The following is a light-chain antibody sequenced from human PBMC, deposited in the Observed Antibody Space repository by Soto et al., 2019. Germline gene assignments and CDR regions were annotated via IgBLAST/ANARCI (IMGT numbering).Light chain of an antibody. CDR1: QGLVHSDRNTY. J-gene: IGKJ1*01. Sequence: DVVMTQSPLSLPVTLGQAASISCRSSQGLVHSDRNTYLSWFQLRPGQSPRRLIYKVSNRDSGVPDRCSGSGSGTDFTLKISGVEAEDVGVYYCMQGTHWPPWTFGQGTKVEIK. CDR3: MQGTHWPPWT. CDR2: KVS. V-gene: IGKV2-30*02.